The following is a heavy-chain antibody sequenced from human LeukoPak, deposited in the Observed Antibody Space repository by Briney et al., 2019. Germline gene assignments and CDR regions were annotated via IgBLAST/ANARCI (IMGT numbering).Heavy chain of an antibody. Sequence: PSETLSLTCTVSGGSISSYYWTWIRQPPGKGLEWIGYIYYSGSTNYNPSLKSRVTISVDTSKNQFSLKLTSVTAADTAVYYCARHDSARDYFDYWGQGTLVTVSS. V-gene: IGHV4-59*08. J-gene: IGHJ4*02. D-gene: IGHD2-21*01. CDR2: IYYSGST. CDR3: ARHDSARDYFDY. CDR1: GGSISSYY.